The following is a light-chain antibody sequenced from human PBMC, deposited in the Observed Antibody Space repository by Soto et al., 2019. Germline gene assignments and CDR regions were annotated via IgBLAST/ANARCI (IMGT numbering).Light chain of an antibody. CDR3: QQSYSSPPWA. CDR2: AAS. V-gene: IGKV1-39*01. CDR1: QTVSND. J-gene: IGKJ1*01. Sequence: DIQMTQSPSSLSASVGDRVTITCRASQTVSNDLSWYQQKPGTAPKLLIYAASSLQSGVPSRFSGSGSGTDFTLTINNLQPEDFGTYYCQQSYSSPPWAFGQGTKVEIK.